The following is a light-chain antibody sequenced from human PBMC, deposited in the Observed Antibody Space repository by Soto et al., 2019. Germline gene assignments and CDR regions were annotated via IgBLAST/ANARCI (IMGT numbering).Light chain of an antibody. CDR2: DKS. CDR3: QRYNNWPRT. Sequence: VLTQSTATLSLSPGDRATLSCRASQSIGDTLAWYQHKPGQPPRLLIYDKSARATGVAARFSGSRSWTDFTLTIPCLQSEAFAVYYCQRYNNWPRTLGGGTKA. CDR1: QSIGDT. J-gene: IGKJ4*01. V-gene: IGKV3-15*01.